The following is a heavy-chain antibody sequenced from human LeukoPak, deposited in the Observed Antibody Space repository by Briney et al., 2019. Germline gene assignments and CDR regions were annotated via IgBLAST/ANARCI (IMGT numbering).Heavy chain of an antibody. V-gene: IGHV4-59*01. J-gene: IGHJ4*02. CDR1: GGSISSYY. CDR3: ASYDYVWGSLDF. D-gene: IGHD3-16*01. Sequence: SETLSLTCTVSGGSISSYYWTWIRQPPGEGLEWIGDIYHTGSTNYNPSLKSRVTFSLDKSKNHFALKLTSVTVADTAIYYCASYDYVWGSLDFWGQGTLVPVSS. CDR2: IYHTGST.